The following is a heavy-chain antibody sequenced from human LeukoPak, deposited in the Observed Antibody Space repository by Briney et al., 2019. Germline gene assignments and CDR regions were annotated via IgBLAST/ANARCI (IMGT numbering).Heavy chain of an antibody. V-gene: IGHV3-30*18. J-gene: IGHJ4*02. CDR2: ISYDGSNK. D-gene: IGHD3-3*01. Sequence: TGGSLRLSCEASGFTFSRKGMHWVRQAPGKGLEWVAFISYDGSNKYYTDSVKGRFTISRDNSKNTLYLQMNSLRAEDTAVYYCAKGITIFGVVDYFDYWGQGTLVTVSS. CDR1: GFTFSRKG. CDR3: AKGITIFGVVDYFDY.